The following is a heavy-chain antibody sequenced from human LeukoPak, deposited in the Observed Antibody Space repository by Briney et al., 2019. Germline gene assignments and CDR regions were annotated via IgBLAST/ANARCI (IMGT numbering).Heavy chain of an antibody. J-gene: IGHJ4*02. V-gene: IGHV3-30*18. CDR1: GFTFSSHG. CDR3: AKDRDLGGSSYYFDY. CDR2: ISYDGKDK. Sequence: GTSLRLSCAASGFTFSSHGMHWVRQTPGKGLEWVAVISYDGKDKKFADSVKGRLTISRDNSMNMLYLQMNSLRPEDTAVYYCAKDRDLGGSSYYFDYWGQGTLVTVSS. D-gene: IGHD1-26*01.